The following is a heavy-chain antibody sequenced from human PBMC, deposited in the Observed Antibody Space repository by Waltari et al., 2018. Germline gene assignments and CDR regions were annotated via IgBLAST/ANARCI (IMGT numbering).Heavy chain of an antibody. V-gene: IGHV5-51*03. CDR2: IYPGDSDT. Sequence: EVQLVQSGAEVKTPGESLKIYWKGSGYSFTSYWLGWGRQMPGKGLEWMGIIYPGDSDTRYSPSFQGQVTISADKSISTAYLQWSSLKASDTAMYYCARGKPVAGVQYYFDYWGQGTLVTVSS. CDR1: GYSFTSYW. CDR3: ARGKPVAGVQYYFDY. J-gene: IGHJ4*02. D-gene: IGHD6-19*01.